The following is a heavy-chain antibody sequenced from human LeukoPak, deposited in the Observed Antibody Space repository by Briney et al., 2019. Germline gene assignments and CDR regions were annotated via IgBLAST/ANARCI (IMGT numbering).Heavy chain of an antibody. CDR1: GGSISSYY. V-gene: IGHV4-4*07. D-gene: IGHD6-19*01. J-gene: IGHJ5*02. CDR3: ARTRMAGTGGWFDP. CDR2: IYTSGST. Sequence: SETLSLTCTVSGGSISSYYWSWIRQPAGKGLEWIGRIYTSGSTNYNPSLMSRVTMSVDTSKNQFSLKLSSVTAADTAVYYCARTRMAGTGGWFDPWGQGTLVTVSS.